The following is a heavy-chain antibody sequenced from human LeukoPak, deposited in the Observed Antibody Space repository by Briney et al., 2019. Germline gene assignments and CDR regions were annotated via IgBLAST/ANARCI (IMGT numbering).Heavy chain of an antibody. J-gene: IGHJ4*02. CDR3: ARDAEGYYDSSGYYYFDY. CDR2: IYSGGST. V-gene: IGHV3-53*01. Sequence: GGSLRLSCAASGFSVSSNYMSWVRQAPGKGLECVSVIYSGGSTYYADSVKGRFTISRDNAKNSLYLQMNSLRAEDTAVYYCARDAEGYYDSSGYYYFDYWGQGTLVTVSS. D-gene: IGHD3-22*01. CDR1: GFSVSSNY.